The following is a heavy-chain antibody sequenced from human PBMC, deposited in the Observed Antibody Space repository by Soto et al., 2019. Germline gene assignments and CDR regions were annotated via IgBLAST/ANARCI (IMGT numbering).Heavy chain of an antibody. CDR2: INHSGST. CDR3: ARGGIVAAAGGWRSYYYYYMDV. CDR1: GGSFSGYY. J-gene: IGHJ6*03. D-gene: IGHD6-13*01. V-gene: IGHV4-34*01. Sequence: SETLSLTCAVYGGSFSGYYWSWIRQPPGKGLEWIGEINHSGSTNYNPSLKSRVTISVDTSKNQFSLKLSSVTAADTAVYYCARGGIVAAAGGWRSYYYYYMDVWGKGTTVTV.